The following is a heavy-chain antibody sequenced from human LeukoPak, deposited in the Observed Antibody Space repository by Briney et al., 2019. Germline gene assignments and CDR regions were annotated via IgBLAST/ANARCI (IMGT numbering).Heavy chain of an antibody. CDR3: ARGDYYDSSGFTFDYCYYMDV. D-gene: IGHD3-22*01. J-gene: IGHJ6*03. V-gene: IGHV1-69*05. CDR1: GGTFSSYA. CDR2: IIPIFGTA. Sequence: SVKVSCKASGGTFSSYAISWVRQAPGQGLEWMGGIIPIFGTANYAQKFQGRVTITTDESTRTAYMELSSLRSEDTAVYYCARGDYYDSSGFTFDYCYYMDVWGKGTTVTVSS.